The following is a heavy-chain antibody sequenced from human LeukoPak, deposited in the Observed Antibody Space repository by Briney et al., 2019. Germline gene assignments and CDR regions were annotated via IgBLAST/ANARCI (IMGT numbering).Heavy chain of an antibody. CDR3: AKGDSTTLLRPYYFDY. Sequence: PGGSLRLSCAASGFTFSSYAMSWVRQAPGKGLEWVSAISGSGGSTYYADSVKGRFTISRDNSKNTLYLQMNNLRAEDTAVYYCAKGDSTTLLRPYYFDYWGQGTLVTVSS. D-gene: IGHD3-10*01. CDR1: GFTFSSYA. V-gene: IGHV3-23*01. CDR2: ISGSGGST. J-gene: IGHJ4*02.